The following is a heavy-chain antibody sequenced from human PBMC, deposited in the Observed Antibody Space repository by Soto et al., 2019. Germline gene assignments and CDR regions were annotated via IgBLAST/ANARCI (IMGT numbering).Heavy chain of an antibody. J-gene: IGHJ5*02. V-gene: IGHV4-39*07. CDR2: IDHSGYT. CDR3: ARVRDWFDP. CDR1: GASVRSRTNY. D-gene: IGHD3-3*01. Sequence: SETLSLTCTVSGASVRSRTNYWGWIRQPPGKGLEWIGEIDHSGYTNYNPSLKSRVTISVDTSKNQFSLRLTSVTAADTAVYYCARVRDWFDPWGQGTLVTVSS.